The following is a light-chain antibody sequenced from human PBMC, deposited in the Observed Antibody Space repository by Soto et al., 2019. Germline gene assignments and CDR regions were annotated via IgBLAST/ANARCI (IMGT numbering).Light chain of an antibody. CDR2: RNN. CDR1: NSNNGSNY. CDR3: AAWDDSLSGPSYV. J-gene: IGLJ1*01. V-gene: IGLV1-47*01. Sequence: QSVLTQPTSTSGTPGQRVPIPFSGSNSNNGSNYVYWYQQLPGTAPKLLIYRNNQRPSGVPDRFSGSKSGTSASLAISGLRSEDEADYYCAAWDDSLSGPSYVFGPGTKVTVL.